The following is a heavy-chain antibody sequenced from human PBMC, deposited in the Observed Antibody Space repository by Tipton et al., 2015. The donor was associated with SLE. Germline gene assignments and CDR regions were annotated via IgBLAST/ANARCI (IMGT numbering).Heavy chain of an antibody. Sequence: TLSLTCTVSGGSISSYYWSWIRQPPGKGLEWIGYIYYSGSTNYNPSLKSRVTISVDTSKNQFSLKLSSVTAADTAVYYCARLMINRGNWFDPWGQGTLVTASS. CDR3: ARLMINRGNWFDP. CDR1: GGSISSYY. J-gene: IGHJ5*02. D-gene: IGHD3-16*01. CDR2: IYYSGST. V-gene: IGHV4-59*08.